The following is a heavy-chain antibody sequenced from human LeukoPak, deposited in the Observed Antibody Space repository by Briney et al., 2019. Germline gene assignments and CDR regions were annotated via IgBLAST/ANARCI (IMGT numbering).Heavy chain of an antibody. CDR2: IYYSGST. CDR3: ARSEYDFWSGQGWFDP. Sequence: SETLSLTCTVSRGSISSSSYYWGWIRQPPGKGLEWIGSIYYSGSTYYNPSLKSRVTISVDTSKNQFSLKLSSVTAADTAVYYCARSEYDFWSGQGWFDPWGQGTLVTVSS. V-gene: IGHV4-39*01. CDR1: RGSISSSSYY. D-gene: IGHD3-3*01. J-gene: IGHJ5*02.